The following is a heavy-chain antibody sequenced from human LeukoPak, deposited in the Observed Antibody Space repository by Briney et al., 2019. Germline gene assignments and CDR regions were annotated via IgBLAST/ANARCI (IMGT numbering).Heavy chain of an antibody. CDR2: ISGSGGST. D-gene: IGHD3-3*01. CDR3: ARDYIAYDPLDY. J-gene: IGHJ4*02. Sequence: QPGGSLRLSCAASGFTFSSYAMSWVRQAPGKGLEWVSAISGSGGSTYYADSVKGRFTISRDNSKNTLYLQMNSLRAEDTAVYWCARDYIAYDPLDYWGQGTLVTVSS. CDR1: GFTFSSYA. V-gene: IGHV3-23*01.